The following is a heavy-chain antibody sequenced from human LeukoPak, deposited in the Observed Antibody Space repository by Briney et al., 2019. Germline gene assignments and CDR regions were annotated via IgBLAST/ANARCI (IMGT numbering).Heavy chain of an antibody. J-gene: IGHJ4*02. V-gene: IGHV3-30-3*01. D-gene: IGHD2-2*01. Sequence: PGGSLRLSCAASGITLSTCIMHWVRQAPGKGLEWVSGISIDGNSKYYADSVKGRFTISRDNSKNTVDLEVSSLRTEDTAVYYCAKDYSRCSSTSCYVDYFDYWGQGTLVTVSS. CDR2: ISIDGNSK. CDR3: AKDYSRCSSTSCYVDYFDY. CDR1: GITLSTCI.